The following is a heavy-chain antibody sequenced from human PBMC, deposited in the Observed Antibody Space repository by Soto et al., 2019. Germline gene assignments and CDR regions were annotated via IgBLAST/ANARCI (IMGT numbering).Heavy chain of an antibody. Sequence: QVQLVQSGAEVKKPGASVKVSCKASGYTFTSYGISWVRQAPGQGLEWMGWISSYNGNTNYAQKLQGRGTMTTDTSTSTAYTALRSLRSDDPAVYYCAIVNTVETGNYWGQGTLVTVSS. J-gene: IGHJ4*02. CDR2: ISSYNGNT. V-gene: IGHV1-18*01. D-gene: IGHD4-17*01. CDR1: GYTFTSYG. CDR3: AIVNTVETGNY.